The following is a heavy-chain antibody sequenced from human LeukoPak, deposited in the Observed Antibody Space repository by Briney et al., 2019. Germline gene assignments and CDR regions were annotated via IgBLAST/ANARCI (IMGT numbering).Heavy chain of an antibody. J-gene: IGHJ4*02. CDR1: GYTFTDSY. D-gene: IGHD2-2*02. CDR2: INPNSGGT. V-gene: IGHV1-2*02. Sequence: ASVKVSCKASGYTFTDSYLHWVRQAPGQGLEWMGLINPNSGGTRYAQKFQGRVTLTRDTSINTAYMDLTSLTSDDTAVYYCARVQGTLQYCTTTSCYNMDYWGQGSLVTVSS. CDR3: ARVQGTLQYCTTTSCYNMDY.